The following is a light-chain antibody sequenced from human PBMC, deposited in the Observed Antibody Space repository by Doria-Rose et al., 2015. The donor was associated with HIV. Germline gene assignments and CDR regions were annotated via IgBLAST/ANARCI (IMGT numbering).Light chain of an antibody. CDR3: QQYYSYPPT. V-gene: IGKV1-8*01. CDR2: AAS. Sequence: AIRMTQSPSSLSASTGDRVTITCRANQDISNCLAWYQQKPGKAPKLLIYAASTLQSGVPSRFSGSGSGTDFTLTISYLQSEDFATYYCQQYYSYPPTFGQGTKVEVK. CDR1: QDISNC. J-gene: IGKJ1*01.